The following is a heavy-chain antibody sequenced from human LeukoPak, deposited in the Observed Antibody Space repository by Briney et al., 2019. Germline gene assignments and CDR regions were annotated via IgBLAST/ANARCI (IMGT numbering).Heavy chain of an antibody. D-gene: IGHD2-2*01. Sequence: PGGSLRLSCVASGFTFSRHAMHWVRQAPGKGLEWVGVISYDGSTKYYADSVKGRLTISRDNPRNTLYLQVNSLRADDTALYYCARASLESAAKTLDPWGQGTLVIVSS. J-gene: IGHJ5*02. V-gene: IGHV3-30*04. CDR2: ISYDGSTK. CDR1: GFTFSRHA. CDR3: ARASLESAAKTLDP.